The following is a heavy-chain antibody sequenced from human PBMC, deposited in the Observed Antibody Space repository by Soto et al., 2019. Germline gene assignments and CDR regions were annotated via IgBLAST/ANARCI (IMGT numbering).Heavy chain of an antibody. V-gene: IGHV1-3*05. D-gene: IGHD6-19*01. CDR2: INAGNGNT. Sequence: QVQLVQSGAEEKKPGASVKVSCKASGYTFTGYAMHWVRQAPGQRLEWMGRINAGNGNTKYSQKFQGRVTITRDTSASTAYMELSSLRSEDTAVYYCARAVAVPADFVYWGQGTLVTVSS. CDR1: GYTFTGYA. CDR3: ARAVAVPADFVY. J-gene: IGHJ4*02.